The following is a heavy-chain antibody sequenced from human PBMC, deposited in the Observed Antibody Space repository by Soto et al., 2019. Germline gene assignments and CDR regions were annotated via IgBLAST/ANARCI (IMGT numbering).Heavy chain of an antibody. CDR3: ARGKRRKTGIYFDY. J-gene: IGHJ4*02. CDR2: IIPIFGTA. CDR1: GGTFSSYA. D-gene: IGHD1-1*01. V-gene: IGHV1-69*13. Sequence: GASVKVSCKASGGTFSSYAISWVRQSSGQGLEWMGGIIPIFGTANYAQKFQGRVTITADESTSTAYMELSSLRSEDTAVYYCARGKRRKTGIYFDYWGQGTLVTVSS.